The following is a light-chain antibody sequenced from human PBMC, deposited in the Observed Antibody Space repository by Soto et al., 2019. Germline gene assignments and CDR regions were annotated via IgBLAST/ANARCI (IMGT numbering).Light chain of an antibody. CDR2: WAS. CDR3: QQYYSSPLT. V-gene: IGKV4-1*01. J-gene: IGKJ4*01. CDR1: QNVLYSSDNKNN. Sequence: DIVMTQSPDSLAVSLGERATINCKSSQNVLYSSDNKNNLAWYQQKPGQPPKLVIRWASTRDSGVPDRFSGSGSGTDFTRTISSLQAADVAVYYCQQYYSSPLTFGGGTKVDIK.